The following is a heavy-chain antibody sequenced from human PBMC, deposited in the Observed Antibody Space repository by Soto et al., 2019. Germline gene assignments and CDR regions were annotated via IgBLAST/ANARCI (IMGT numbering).Heavy chain of an antibody. CDR3: AKAPRDGSYGCDS. CDR2: ISNSGVST. D-gene: IGHD5-18*01. V-gene: IGHV3-23*01. CDR1: GFTFSSCA. Sequence: PGGSLRLSCTASGFTFSSCAMIWVRQAPGKGLEWVSAISNSGVSTFYADSVKGRFTISRDNSKNTLYLQMNSLRAEDTAVYYCAKAPRDGSYGCDSWGQGTLVTVSS. J-gene: IGHJ4*02.